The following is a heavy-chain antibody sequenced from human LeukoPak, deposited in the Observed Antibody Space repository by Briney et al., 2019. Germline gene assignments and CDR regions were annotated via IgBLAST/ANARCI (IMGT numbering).Heavy chain of an antibody. V-gene: IGHV4-59*01. J-gene: IGHJ4*02. CDR1: GGSISSYY. Sequence: SETLSLTCTVSGGSISSYYWSWIRQPPGKGLEWIGYVYYSGSINHSPSLNSRLTISVDTSENQFSLKLSSVTAADTAVYYCARGGYYFDYWGQGTLVAISS. CDR2: VYYSGSI. CDR3: ARGGYYFDY. D-gene: IGHD3-10*01.